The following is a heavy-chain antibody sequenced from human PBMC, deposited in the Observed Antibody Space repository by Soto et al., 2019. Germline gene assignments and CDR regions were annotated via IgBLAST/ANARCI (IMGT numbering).Heavy chain of an antibody. D-gene: IGHD3-16*01. V-gene: IGHV3-48*01. Sequence: EVQLVESGGGLVQPGGSLRLSCAASGFTFSSYSMNWVRQAPGKGLEWVSYISSSSSTIYYADSVKGRFTISRDNAKNSLYLQMNSLRAEDTAVYYCARGLDQGGGAFDYWGQGTLVTVSS. CDR2: ISSSSSTI. J-gene: IGHJ4*02. CDR1: GFTFSSYS. CDR3: ARGLDQGGGAFDY.